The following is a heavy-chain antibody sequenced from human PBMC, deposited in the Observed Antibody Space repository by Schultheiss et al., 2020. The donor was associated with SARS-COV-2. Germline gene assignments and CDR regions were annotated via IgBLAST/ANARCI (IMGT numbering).Heavy chain of an antibody. V-gene: IGHV3-30*14. CDR2: ISYDGSNK. J-gene: IGHJ6*03. D-gene: IGHD6-13*01. CDR1: GFTFSSYA. CDR3: ARGVSIAAAGTSFCYHYYMDV. Sequence: GESLKISCEASGFTFSSYAMHCVRQAPGKGLEWVSVISYDGSNKYYADSVKGRFTISRDNSKNTLYLQMGSLRAEDMAVYYCARGVSIAAAGTSFCYHYYMDVWGKGTTVTVSS.